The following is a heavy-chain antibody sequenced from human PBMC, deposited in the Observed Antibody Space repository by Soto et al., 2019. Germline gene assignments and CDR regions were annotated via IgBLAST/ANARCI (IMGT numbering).Heavy chain of an antibody. J-gene: IGHJ6*02. V-gene: IGHV3-48*02. CDR1: GFTFSSYS. CDR2: ISSSSSTI. D-gene: IGHD3-3*01. Sequence: EVQLVESGGGLVQPGGSLRLSCAASGFTFSSYSMNWVRQAPGKGLEWVSYISSSSSTIYYADTVKGRFTISRDNAKNSLYLQMNSLRDEDTAVYYCARYDFWSGYEDVWGQGTTVTVSS. CDR3: ARYDFWSGYEDV.